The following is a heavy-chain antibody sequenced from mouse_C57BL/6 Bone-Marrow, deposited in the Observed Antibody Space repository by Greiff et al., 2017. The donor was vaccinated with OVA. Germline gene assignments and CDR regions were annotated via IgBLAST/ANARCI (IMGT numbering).Heavy chain of an antibody. Sequence: EVQLVESGGGLVQPGGSLKLSCAASGFTFSDYYMYWVRQTPEKRLEWVAYISNGGGSTYYPDTVKGRFTISRDNAKNTLYLQMSRLKSEDTAMYYCASPSITTVVAGDWYFDVWGTGTTVTVSS. V-gene: IGHV5-12*01. D-gene: IGHD1-1*01. CDR3: ASPSITTVVAGDWYFDV. J-gene: IGHJ1*03. CDR1: GFTFSDYY. CDR2: ISNGGGST.